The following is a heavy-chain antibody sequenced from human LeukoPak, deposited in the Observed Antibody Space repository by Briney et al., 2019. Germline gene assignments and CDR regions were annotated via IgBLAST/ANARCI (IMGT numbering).Heavy chain of an antibody. J-gene: IGHJ4*02. CDR2: IYYSGST. D-gene: IGHD3-22*01. CDR3: ARSGYYLDSSGYYWGGGYFDY. Sequence: SETLSLTCTVSGGSISSYYWSWIRQPPGKGLEWIGYIYYSGSTNYNPSLKSRVTISVDTSKNQFSLKLSSVTAADTAVYYCARSGYYLDSSGYYWGGGYFDYWGQGTLVTVSS. CDR1: GGSISSYY. V-gene: IGHV4-59*01.